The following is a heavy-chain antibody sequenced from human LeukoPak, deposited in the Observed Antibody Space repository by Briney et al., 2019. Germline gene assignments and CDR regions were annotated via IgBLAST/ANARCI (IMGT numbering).Heavy chain of an antibody. D-gene: IGHD7-27*01. CDR2: IIPIFGTA. Sequence: SVKVSCKASGGTFSSYAISWVRQAPGQGLEWMGGIIPIFGTANYAQKFQGRVTITTDESTSTDYMELSSLRSEDTAVYYCAREGELGFSDYWGQGTLVTVSS. CDR3: AREGELGFSDY. V-gene: IGHV1-69*05. J-gene: IGHJ4*02. CDR1: GGTFSSYA.